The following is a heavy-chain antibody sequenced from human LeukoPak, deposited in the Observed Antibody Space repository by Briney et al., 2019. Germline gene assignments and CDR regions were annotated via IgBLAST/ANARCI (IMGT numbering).Heavy chain of an antibody. J-gene: IGHJ6*02. Sequence: GGSLRLSCVASGFTFSSFALHWVRQAPGKGLEFVSTLSNKGETTLYANSVKGRFTISRDNSRNTLYLQMGSLRAEDMAVYYCARGKMTSLLRGELFYYYGMDAWGQGTTVTVSS. CDR2: LSNKGETT. CDR1: GFTFSSFA. V-gene: IGHV3-64*01. CDR3: ARGKMTSLLRGELFYYYGMDA. D-gene: IGHD3-10*01.